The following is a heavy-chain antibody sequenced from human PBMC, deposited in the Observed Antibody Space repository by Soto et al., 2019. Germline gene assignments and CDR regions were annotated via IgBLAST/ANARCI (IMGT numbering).Heavy chain of an antibody. CDR2: ISAYNGNT. CDR1: GYTFTSHG. J-gene: IGHJ5*02. D-gene: IGHD3-3*01. Sequence: ASVKVSCKASGYTFTSHGISWVRQAPGQGLEWMGWISAYNGNTNYAQKLQGRVTMTTDTSTSTAYMELRSLRSDDTAVYYCARGGGPYYDFWSGYYKDWFDPCGRGTLVTVSS. CDR3: ARGGGPYYDFWSGYYKDWFDP. V-gene: IGHV1-18*01.